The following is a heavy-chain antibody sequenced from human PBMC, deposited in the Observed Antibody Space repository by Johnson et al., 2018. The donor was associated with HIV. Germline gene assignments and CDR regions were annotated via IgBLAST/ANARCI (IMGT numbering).Heavy chain of an antibody. CDR1: GFTFSSYG. CDR3: ARGVTGYSDGT. Sequence: QVQLVESGGGVVQPGGSLRLSCAASGFTFSSYGMHWVRQAPGKGLEWVAFIRYDGSNKYYADSVKGRFTISRDNSKNTLYLQMNSLRVEDTAVYYCARGVTGYSDGTWGQGTMVTVSS. J-gene: IGHJ3*01. CDR2: IRYDGSNK. V-gene: IGHV3-30*02. D-gene: IGHD5-18*01.